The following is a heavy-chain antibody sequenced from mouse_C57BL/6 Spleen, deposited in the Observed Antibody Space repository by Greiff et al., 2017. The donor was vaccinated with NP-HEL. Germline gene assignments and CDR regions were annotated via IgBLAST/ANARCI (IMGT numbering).Heavy chain of an antibody. CDR2: ISSGSSTI. CDR1: GFTFSDYG. Sequence: VQLKESGGGLVKPGGSLKLSCAASGFTFSDYGMHWVRQAPEKGLEWVAYISSGSSTIYYADTVKGRFTISKDNAKNTLFLQMTMLRSEVTAMYYGARDGNYRWFAYWGQGNLVTVSA. V-gene: IGHV5-17*01. D-gene: IGHD2-1*01. CDR3: ARDGNYRWFAY. J-gene: IGHJ3*01.